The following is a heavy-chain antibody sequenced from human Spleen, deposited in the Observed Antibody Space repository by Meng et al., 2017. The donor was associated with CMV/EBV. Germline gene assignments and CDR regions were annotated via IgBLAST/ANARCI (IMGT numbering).Heavy chain of an antibody. CDR2: VKSKTDGWTT. Sequence: SGYTFTNAWMSWVRQAPGKGLEWVGRVKSKTDGWTTDYAAPVKGRFTISRDDSQNTLYVQMNSLKSEDTDVYYCTTDFVLSGTRGYWGQGTLVTVSS. J-gene: IGHJ4*02. D-gene: IGHD1-7*01. CDR1: GYTFTNAW. V-gene: IGHV3-15*01. CDR3: TTDFVLSGTRGY.